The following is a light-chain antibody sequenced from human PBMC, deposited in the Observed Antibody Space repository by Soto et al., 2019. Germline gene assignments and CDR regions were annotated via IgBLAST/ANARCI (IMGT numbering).Light chain of an antibody. CDR1: QSISSY. J-gene: IGKJ2*01. CDR2: AAS. CDR3: QQSYRTPYT. Sequence: DIQMTQSPSSLSASVGDRVTITCRASQSISSYLNWYQQKPGKAPKLLIYAASSLQSGVPSRFSGSGSGTDFTLTISSLQPEDFAPYYCQQSYRTPYTVGQGTKLEVK. V-gene: IGKV1-39*01.